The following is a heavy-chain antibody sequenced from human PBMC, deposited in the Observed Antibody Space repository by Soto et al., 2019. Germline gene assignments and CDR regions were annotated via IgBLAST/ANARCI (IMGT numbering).Heavy chain of an antibody. Sequence: QITLKESGPTLVKPTQTLTLTCTFSGFSLSTSGVGVGWIRQPPGKALEWLALIYWDDDKRYSPSLKSRLTLTKDTSXXXVXPTMTNMDPVDTATYYCAHSLIGYYYDSSGSNWFDPWGQGTLVTVSS. V-gene: IGHV2-5*02. J-gene: IGHJ5*02. CDR3: AHSLIGYYYDSSGSNWFDP. CDR1: GFSLSTSGVG. D-gene: IGHD3-22*01. CDR2: IYWDDDK.